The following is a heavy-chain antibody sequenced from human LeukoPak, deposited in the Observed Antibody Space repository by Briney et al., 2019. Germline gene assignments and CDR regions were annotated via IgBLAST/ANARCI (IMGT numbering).Heavy chain of an antibody. CDR1: AFTVSSNY. CDR3: ATGSGYDILTGYVY. V-gene: IGHV3-66*01. D-gene: IGHD3-9*01. J-gene: IGHJ4*02. Sequence: LSGGSLRLSCVASAFTVSSNYMSWVRQAPGKGLEWVSVIYSAGNTYYADSVKGRFTISRDNSKNTLYLQMNSLRAEDTAVYYCATGSGYDILTGYVYWGQGTLVTVSS. CDR2: IYSAGNT.